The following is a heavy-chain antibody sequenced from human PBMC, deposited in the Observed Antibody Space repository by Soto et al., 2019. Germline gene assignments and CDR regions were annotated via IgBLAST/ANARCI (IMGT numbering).Heavy chain of an antibody. CDR3: ARRSRGLDV. J-gene: IGHJ6*02. V-gene: IGHV1-18*01. Sequence: ASVKVSCKSSGYTFTNYGITWVRQAPGQGLEWMGWISAYNGHTDYAQKFQGRVTMTTDTSTSTAYMDPWSLRSDDTAVYYCARRSRGLDVWGQGTTVTVSS. CDR2: ISAYNGHT. CDR1: GYTFTNYG.